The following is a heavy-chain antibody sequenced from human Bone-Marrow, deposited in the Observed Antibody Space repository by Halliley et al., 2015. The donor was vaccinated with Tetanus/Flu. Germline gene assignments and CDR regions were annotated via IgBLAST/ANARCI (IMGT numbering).Heavy chain of an antibody. V-gene: IGHV4-39*07. CDR2: IHYGGNI. J-gene: IGHJ6*02. CDR3: AREAYSYYGMDV. CDR1: GGSISSPSYY. Sequence: TLSLTCTVSGGSISSPSYYWGWIRQTPGKGLEWIASIHYGGNILYNTSLRSRITMSMDTSKSQFSVNLRSVTAADTAVYYCAREAYSYYGMDVWGQGTTVIVSS.